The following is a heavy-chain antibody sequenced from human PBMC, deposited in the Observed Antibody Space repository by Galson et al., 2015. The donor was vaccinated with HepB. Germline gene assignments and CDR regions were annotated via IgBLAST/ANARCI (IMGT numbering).Heavy chain of an antibody. CDR2: ISGTGSST. CDR3: AKQSGWCFVDDPFDY. V-gene: IGHV3-23*01. Sequence: SLRLSCAASGFTFSSYAMSWVRQAPGKGLEWVSGISGTGSSTKYADSVKGRFTISRDNSKNTLYFQMNSLRVEDTAVYYCAKQSGWCFVDDPFDYWGQGTLVTGSA. CDR1: GFTFSSYA. J-gene: IGHJ4*02. D-gene: IGHD6-19*01.